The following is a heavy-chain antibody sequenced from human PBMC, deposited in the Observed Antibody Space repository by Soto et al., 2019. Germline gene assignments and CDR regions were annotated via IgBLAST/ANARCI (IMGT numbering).Heavy chain of an antibody. CDR2: ISSSGSTI. CDR1: GFTFSDYY. V-gene: IGHV3-11*01. J-gene: IGHJ4*02. CDR3: ARVRYYGSGSYFSTYFDY. Sequence: GGSLRLSCAASGFTFSDYYMSWIRQAPGKGLEWVSYISSSGSTIYYADSVKGRFTISRDNAKNSLYLQMNSLRAEDTAVYYCARVRYYGSGSYFSTYFDYWGQGTLVTVSS. D-gene: IGHD3-10*01.